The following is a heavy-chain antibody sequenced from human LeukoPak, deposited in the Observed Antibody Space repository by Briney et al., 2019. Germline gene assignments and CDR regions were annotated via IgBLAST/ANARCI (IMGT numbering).Heavy chain of an antibody. Sequence: SVTQSLICTVSGGSISGYYWTCTPESPGKGLEWLGYIYCSGNTNYNPSLKRRVPILVDTSKDQFSSKLSSVTAADTAVYYCARHYIASGGGDAFDIWGQGTMVTVSS. V-gene: IGHV4-59*08. CDR3: ARHYIASGGGDAFDI. CDR2: IYCSGNT. J-gene: IGHJ3*02. CDR1: GGSISGYY. D-gene: IGHD6-13*01.